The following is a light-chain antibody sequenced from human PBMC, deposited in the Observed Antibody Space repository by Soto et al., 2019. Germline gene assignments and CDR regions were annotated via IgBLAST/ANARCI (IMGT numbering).Light chain of an antibody. Sequence: EIVLTQSPATLSLSPGERATLSCRASQSVSSYLAWYQQKPGQAPRLLIYDASNRATGIPARFSGSGSGTDFTLPINSLEPEDFAVYYCQQRSNWPITFGPGTRPEIK. CDR3: QQRSNWPIT. V-gene: IGKV3-11*01. J-gene: IGKJ5*01. CDR1: QSVSSY. CDR2: DAS.